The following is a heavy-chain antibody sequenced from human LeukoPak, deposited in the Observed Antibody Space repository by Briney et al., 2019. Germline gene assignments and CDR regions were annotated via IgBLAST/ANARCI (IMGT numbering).Heavy chain of an antibody. CDR2: IYYSGST. Sequence: SETLSLTCTVSDDSISDYYRGWIRQPPGKGLEWIGYIYYSGSTNYNPSLKSRVTISVDTSKNQLSLKLSSVTAADTAVYYCARLCSSTSCLRGVGMDVWGKGTTVTVSS. CDR3: ARLCSSTSCLRGVGMDV. V-gene: IGHV4-59*08. D-gene: IGHD2-2*01. J-gene: IGHJ6*03. CDR1: DDSISDYY.